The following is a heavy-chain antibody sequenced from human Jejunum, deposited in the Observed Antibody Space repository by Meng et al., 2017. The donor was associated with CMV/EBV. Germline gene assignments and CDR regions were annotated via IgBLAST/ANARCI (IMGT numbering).Heavy chain of an antibody. CDR1: GFNFSSYW. V-gene: IGHV3-74*01. Sequence: VASGVGWVQPGRSLGPSCAASGFNFSSYWMHWVRQSPGKGVVCVSHINSDGSDTNYADSVKGRVTISRDNAKNTLYLQMNSLRDEDTAVYYCARVEQEMCWGQGTLVTVSS. CDR3: ARVEQEMC. CDR2: INSDGSDT. D-gene: IGHD1/OR15-1a*01. J-gene: IGHJ4*02.